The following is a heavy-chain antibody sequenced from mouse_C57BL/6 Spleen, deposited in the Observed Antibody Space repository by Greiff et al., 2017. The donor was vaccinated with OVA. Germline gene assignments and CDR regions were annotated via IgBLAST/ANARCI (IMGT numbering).Heavy chain of an antibody. CDR1: GFTFSDYG. J-gene: IGHJ1*03. D-gene: IGHD1-1*01. Sequence: EVQLVESGGGLVKPGGSLKLSCAASGFTFSDYGMHWVRQAPEKGLEWVAYISSGSSTIYYADTVKGRFTISRDNAKNTLFLQMTSLRSEDTAMYYCARTFYYGSSYVSHWYFDVWGTGTTVTVSS. CDR2: ISSGSSTI. V-gene: IGHV5-17*01. CDR3: ARTFYYGSSYVSHWYFDV.